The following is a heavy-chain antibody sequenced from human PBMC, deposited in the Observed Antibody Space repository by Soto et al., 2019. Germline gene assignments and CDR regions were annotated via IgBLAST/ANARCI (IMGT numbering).Heavy chain of an antibody. Sequence: GGSLRLSCAASGFTFSSYSVNWVRQAPGKGLEWVSYLSSSSSHIYYADSVRGRFTISRDNAKNSLYLQMNSLRAEDTAVYYCATTCDSSSCYGKDYWGQGTLVTVSS. CDR1: GFTFSSYS. V-gene: IGHV3-21*01. J-gene: IGHJ4*02. CDR3: ATTCDSSSCYGKDY. D-gene: IGHD2-2*01. CDR2: LSSSSSHI.